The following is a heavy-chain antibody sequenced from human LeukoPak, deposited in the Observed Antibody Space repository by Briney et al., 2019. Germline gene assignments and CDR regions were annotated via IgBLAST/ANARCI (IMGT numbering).Heavy chain of an antibody. CDR1: GFIFSKSW. D-gene: IGHD4-17*01. CDR2: IYNDGSTT. V-gene: IGHV3-74*01. CDR3: AREKDDHGDPGPLDA. J-gene: IGHJ5*02. Sequence: GGSLRLSCAASGFIFSKSWMHWVRHVPGKGLVWVARIYNDGSTTNYADSVKGRFTISRDNAANTLFLQMSSLRAEDTAVYYCAREKDDHGDPGPLDAWGQGDLVTVSS.